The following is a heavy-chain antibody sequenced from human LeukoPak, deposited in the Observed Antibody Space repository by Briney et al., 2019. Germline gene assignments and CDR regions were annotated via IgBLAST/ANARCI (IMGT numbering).Heavy chain of an antibody. V-gene: IGHV4-59*01. CDR1: GGSISSYY. CDR3: ARWTGSSGSVDY. CDR2: IYYSGST. D-gene: IGHD6-19*01. Sequence: SETLSLTCTVSGGSISSYYWSWIRQPPGKGLEWIGYIYYSGSTNYNPSLKSRVTISVDTSKNQISLKLSSVTAADTAVYYCARWTGSSGSVDYWGQGTLVTVSS. J-gene: IGHJ4*02.